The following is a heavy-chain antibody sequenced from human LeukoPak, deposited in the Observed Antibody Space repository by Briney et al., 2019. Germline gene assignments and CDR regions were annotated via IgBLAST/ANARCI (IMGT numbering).Heavy chain of an antibody. J-gene: IGHJ4*02. CDR1: GFTFDDYA. CDR2: ISWNSGSI. Sequence: TGGSLRLSCAASGFTFDDYAMHWVRQAPGKGLEWVSGISWNSGSIGYADSVKGRFTISRDNAKNSLYLQMNSLGAEDTALYYCAKAGYSSSWYIDYWGQGTLVTVSS. V-gene: IGHV3-9*01. CDR3: AKAGYSSSWYIDY. D-gene: IGHD6-13*01.